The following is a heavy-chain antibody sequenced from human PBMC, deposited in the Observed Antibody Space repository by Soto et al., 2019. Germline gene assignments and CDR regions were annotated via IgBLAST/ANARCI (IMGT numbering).Heavy chain of an antibody. V-gene: IGHV3-7*01. D-gene: IGHD2-2*01. CDR2: IKQDGSEK. J-gene: IGHJ4*02. Sequence: GGSLRLSCAASGFTFSSYWMSWVRQAPGKGLEWVANIKQDGSEKYYVDSVKGRFTISRDNAKNSLYLQMNSLRAEDTAVYYCARVLLSRRQLLFDYWGQGTLVTVSS. CDR3: ARVLLSRRQLLFDY. CDR1: GFTFSSYW.